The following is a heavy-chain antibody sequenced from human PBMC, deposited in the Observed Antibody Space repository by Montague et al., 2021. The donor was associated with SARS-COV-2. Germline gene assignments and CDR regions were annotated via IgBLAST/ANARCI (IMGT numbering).Heavy chain of an antibody. CDR2: INHRGTT. CDR3: AKTGGSAEILADFDNARDVPVRNREKDVQPPRRAFDI. CDR1: GGSFSGSF. Sequence: SETLSLTCAVYGGSFSGSFWTWIRQPPGKGLEWLGEINHRGTTKYNPSLESRVLMSVDTSKNQFSLRLTSVTVADTAVYYCAKTGGSAEILADFDNARDVPVRNREKDVQPPRRAFDIWGQGQLVTVSS. D-gene: IGHD3-9*01. V-gene: IGHV4-34*01. J-gene: IGHJ3*02.